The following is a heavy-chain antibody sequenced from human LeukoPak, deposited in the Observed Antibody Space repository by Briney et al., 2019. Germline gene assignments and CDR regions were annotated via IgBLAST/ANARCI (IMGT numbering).Heavy chain of an antibody. CDR3: TRGSSGRRDN. D-gene: IGHD6-19*01. CDR1: VYTFTSCD. CDR2: MNPNSGNT. V-gene: IGHV1-8*01. J-gene: IGHJ4*02. Sequence: ASVNVSYKPSVYTFTSCDINWVRQAPGQGLEWMGWMNPNSGNTGYGQSFQGRITMTRDISIGTAYMELSNLTSEDTAIYYCTRGSSGRRDNWGQGTLVTVSA.